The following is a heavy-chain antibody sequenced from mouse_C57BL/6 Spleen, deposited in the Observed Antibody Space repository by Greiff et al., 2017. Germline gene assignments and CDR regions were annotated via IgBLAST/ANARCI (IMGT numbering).Heavy chain of an antibody. CDR1: GYTFTSYW. V-gene: IGHV1-69*01. CDR2: IDPSDSYT. D-gene: IGHD1-1*01. Sequence: QVQLQQPGAELVMPGASVKLSCKASGYTFTSYWMHWVKQRPGQGLEWIGEIDPSDSYTNYNQKFKGKSTLTVDKSSSTAYMQLSSLTSEDSAVYYCARKGSSGWYVDVWGTGTTVTVSS. J-gene: IGHJ1*03. CDR3: ARKGSSGWYVDV.